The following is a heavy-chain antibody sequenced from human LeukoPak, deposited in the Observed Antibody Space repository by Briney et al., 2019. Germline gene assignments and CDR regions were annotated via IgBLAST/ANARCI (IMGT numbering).Heavy chain of an antibody. CDR3: ASGGWAGAFDI. V-gene: IGHV4-31*03. Sequence: PSETLSLTCTVSGGSISSGGYYWSWIRQHPGKGLEWIGYIYYSGSTYYNPSLKSRVTIPVDTSKNQFSLKLSSVTAADTAVYYCASGGWAGAFDIGGQGTMVTVSS. CDR2: IYYSGST. CDR1: GGSISSGGYY. J-gene: IGHJ3*02. D-gene: IGHD6-19*01.